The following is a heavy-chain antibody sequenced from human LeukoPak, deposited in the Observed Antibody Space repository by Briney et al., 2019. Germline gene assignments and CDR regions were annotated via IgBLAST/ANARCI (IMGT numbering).Heavy chain of an antibody. CDR1: GFTFSSYA. Sequence: GGSLRLSCAASGFTFSSYAMHWVRQAPGKGLEWVAVISYDGSNKYYADSVKGRFTISRDNSKNTLYLQMNSLRAEDTAVYYCARDSGPWFGGFTRPFDYWGQGTLVTVSS. V-gene: IGHV3-30*04. D-gene: IGHD3-10*01. J-gene: IGHJ4*02. CDR2: ISYDGSNK. CDR3: ARDSGPWFGGFTRPFDY.